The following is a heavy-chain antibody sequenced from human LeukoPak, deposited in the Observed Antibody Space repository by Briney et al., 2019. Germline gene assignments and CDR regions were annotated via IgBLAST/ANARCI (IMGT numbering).Heavy chain of an antibody. Sequence: GGSLRLSCAASGFTFRSYEMNWVRQAPGRGLEWVSSISSSGSTIHYADSVKGRFTISRDNAKNSLFLQMNSLRGEDTAVYYCARAGGGFWFDPWGQGTLVTVSS. CDR3: ARAGGGFWFDP. D-gene: IGHD3-16*01. J-gene: IGHJ5*02. CDR1: GFTFRSYE. CDR2: ISSSGSTI. V-gene: IGHV3-48*03.